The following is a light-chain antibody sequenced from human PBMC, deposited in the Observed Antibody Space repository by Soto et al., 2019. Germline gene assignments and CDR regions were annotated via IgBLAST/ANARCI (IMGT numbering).Light chain of an antibody. V-gene: IGKV3-20*01. CDR2: GAS. Sequence: EIVLTQSPGTLSLSPGDRATLSCKASQNVNSADLAWYQQKPGQAPRLLIYGASSRATGIPDRFSGSGSGTDFTLSISGLEPEDFALNYCQQYGGSHGGTFGQGTKLEVK. CDR3: QQYGGSHGGT. J-gene: IGKJ2*02. CDR1: QNVNSAD.